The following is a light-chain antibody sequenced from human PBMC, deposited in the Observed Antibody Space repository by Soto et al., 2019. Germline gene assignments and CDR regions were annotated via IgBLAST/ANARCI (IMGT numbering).Light chain of an antibody. V-gene: IGLV2-14*03. CDR1: SSDVGGYKY. CDR3: SSYTSSSTRV. J-gene: IGLJ1*01. CDR2: DIR. Sequence: QPASVSGSPGQSITISCSGTSSDVGGYKYVSWYQQHPGKAPKLMIYDIRNRPSGVSNRFSGSKSGNTASLTISGLQAEDEADYYCSSYTSSSTRVFGTGTKLTVL.